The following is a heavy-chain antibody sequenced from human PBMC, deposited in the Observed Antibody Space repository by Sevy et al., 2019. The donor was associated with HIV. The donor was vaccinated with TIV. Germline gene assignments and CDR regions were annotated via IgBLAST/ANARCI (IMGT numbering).Heavy chain of an antibody. D-gene: IGHD1-7*01. CDR2: MNPNSGGT. V-gene: IGHV1-2*02. CDR1: GYTFTGYY. Sequence: ASVKVSCKASGYTFTGYYMHWVRRAPGQGLEWMGWMNPNSGGTNYAQKFQGRVTMTRDTSISTAYMELSRLRSDDTALYYCVRDMELVDEGTQEFYYWGQGTLVTVSS. J-gene: IGHJ4*02. CDR3: VRDMELVDEGTQEFYY.